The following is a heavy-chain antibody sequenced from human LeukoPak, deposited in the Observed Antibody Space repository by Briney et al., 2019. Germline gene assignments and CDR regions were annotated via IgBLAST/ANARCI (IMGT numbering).Heavy chain of an antibody. CDR1: GFTFSSYE. Sequence: PGGSLGLSCAASGFTFSSYEMNWVRQAPGKGLERVSYISSSGSTIYYADSVKGRFTISRDNAKNSLYLQMNSLRAEDTAVYYCASTPYYFDYWGQGTLVTVSS. CDR3: ASTPYYFDY. D-gene: IGHD5/OR15-5a*01. CDR2: ISSSGSTI. V-gene: IGHV3-48*03. J-gene: IGHJ4*02.